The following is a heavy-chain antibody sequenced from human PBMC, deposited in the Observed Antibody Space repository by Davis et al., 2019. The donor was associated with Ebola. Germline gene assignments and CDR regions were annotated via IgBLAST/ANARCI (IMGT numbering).Heavy chain of an antibody. V-gene: IGHV3-23*01. D-gene: IGHD3-22*01. CDR3: AKDPYYYDSSGYFGYFDY. Sequence: GESLKISCAASGFTFSSYWMSWVRQAPGKGLEWVSAISGSGGSTYYADSVKGRFTISRDNSKNTLYLQMNSLRAEDTAVYYCAKDPYYYDSSGYFGYFDYWGQGTLVTVSS. CDR2: ISGSGGST. CDR1: GFTFSSYW. J-gene: IGHJ4*02.